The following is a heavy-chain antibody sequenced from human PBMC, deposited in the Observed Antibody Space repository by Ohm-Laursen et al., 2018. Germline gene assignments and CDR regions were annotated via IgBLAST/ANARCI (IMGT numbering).Heavy chain of an antibody. CDR2: IGVGGDGI. CDR1: GFTLSNYA. J-gene: IGHJ4*02. Sequence: SLRLSCAASGFTLSNYAISWVRQAPGKGLEWVSRIGVGGDGIVHADSVRGRFTISRDNSKNTLYLQMNSLRAEDTAVYYCAKANSNYNYYFDYWGQGTLVTVSS. CDR3: AKANSNYNYYFDY. D-gene: IGHD4-11*01. V-gene: IGHV3-23*01.